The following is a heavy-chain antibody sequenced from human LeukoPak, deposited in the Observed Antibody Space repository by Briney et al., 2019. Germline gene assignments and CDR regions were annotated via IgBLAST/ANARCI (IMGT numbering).Heavy chain of an antibody. V-gene: IGHV1-3*01. J-gene: IGHJ4*02. CDR3: ARDYSGSYYRNTFDY. CDR2: INAGNGNT. Sequence: ASVKVSCKASGGTFISYAMHWVRQAPGQRLEWMGWINAGNGNTKYSQKFQGRVTITRDTSASTAYMELSSLRSEDTAVYYCARDYSGSYYRNTFDYWGQGTLVTVSS. D-gene: IGHD1-26*01. CDR1: GGTFISYA.